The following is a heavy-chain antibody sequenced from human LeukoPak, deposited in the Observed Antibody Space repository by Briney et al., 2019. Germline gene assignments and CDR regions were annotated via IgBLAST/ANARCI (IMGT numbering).Heavy chain of an antibody. CDR2: IYSGGST. CDR1: GFSVSNNY. J-gene: IGHJ4*02. V-gene: IGHV3-66*01. CDR3: ATRGHSSSWYYFDY. D-gene: IGHD6-13*01. Sequence: GGSLRLSCAASGFSVSNNYMSWVRQAPGKGLEWVSVIYSGGSTFYADSVKGRFTISRDNSKNTLYLQMNSLRAEDTAVYYCATRGHSSSWYYFDYWGQGTLVTVSS.